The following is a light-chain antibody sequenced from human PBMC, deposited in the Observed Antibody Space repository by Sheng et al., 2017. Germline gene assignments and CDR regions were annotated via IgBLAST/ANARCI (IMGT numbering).Light chain of an antibody. CDR1: QSVSSSY. CDR2: DAS. J-gene: IGKJ2*01. Sequence: EIVMTQSPATLSVSPGERATLSCRASQSVSSSYLAWYQQKPGQAPRLLIYDASNRATGIPARFSGSGSGTDFTLTISSLEPEDFAVYYCQQRSNWPPYTFGQGTKLEI. V-gene: IGKV3D-20*02. CDR3: QQRSNWPPYT.